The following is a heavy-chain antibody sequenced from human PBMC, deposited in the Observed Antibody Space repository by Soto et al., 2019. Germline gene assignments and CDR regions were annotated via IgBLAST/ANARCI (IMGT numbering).Heavy chain of an antibody. Sequence: SVKVSCKASGGTFSSYTISWVLQAPGQGLEWMGRIIPILGIANYAQKFQGRVTITADKSPSTAYMELSSLRSEDTAVYYCARVVNDYGDPGLETYYYMDVWGKGTTVTVSS. J-gene: IGHJ6*03. D-gene: IGHD4-17*01. CDR2: IIPILGIA. CDR1: GGTFSSYT. CDR3: ARVVNDYGDPGLETYYYMDV. V-gene: IGHV1-69*02.